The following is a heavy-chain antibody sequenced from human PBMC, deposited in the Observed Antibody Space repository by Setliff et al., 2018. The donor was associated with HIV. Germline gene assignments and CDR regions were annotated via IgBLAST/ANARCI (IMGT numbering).Heavy chain of an antibody. D-gene: IGHD5-18*01. J-gene: IGHJ3*02. V-gene: IGHV4-61*02. CDR1: GGSVSSVNYY. Sequence: SETLSLTCTVSGGSVSSVNYYWSWIRQPAGKGLESLGRIYTSGNMIYNPSLKSRVTMSADTSRNQLSLKLSSVTAADTAVYYCARDDSNGNTDVFDIWGQGTMVTVSS. CDR2: IYTSGNM. CDR3: ARDDSNGNTDVFDI.